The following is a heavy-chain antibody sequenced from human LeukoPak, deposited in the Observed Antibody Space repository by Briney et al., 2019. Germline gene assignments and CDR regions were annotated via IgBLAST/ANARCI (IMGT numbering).Heavy chain of an antibody. V-gene: IGHV1-69*13. CDR3: ARDGSRYDSSGYFDY. CDR2: IIPIFGTA. Sequence: SVKVSCKAFGYTLTGYYVHWVRQAPGQGLEWMGGIIPIFGTANYAQKFQGRVTITADESTSTAYMELSSLRSEDTAVYYCARDGSRYDSSGYFDYWGQGTPVTVSS. D-gene: IGHD3-22*01. CDR1: GYTLTGYY. J-gene: IGHJ4*02.